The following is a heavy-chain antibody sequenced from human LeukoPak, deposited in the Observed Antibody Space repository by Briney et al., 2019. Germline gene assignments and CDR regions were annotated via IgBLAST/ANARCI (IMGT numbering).Heavy chain of an antibody. D-gene: IGHD6-19*01. J-gene: IGHJ4*02. V-gene: IGHV3-30-3*01. CDR2: ISYDGSNK. Sequence: PGGSLRLSCAASGFTFSNFAMHWVRQAPGKGLEWVAVISYDGSNKYYADSVKGRFTISRDNAKNSLYLQMNSLRAEDTAVYYCARGGRSSGYDYWGQGTLVTVSS. CDR3: ARGGRSSGYDY. CDR1: GFTFSNFA.